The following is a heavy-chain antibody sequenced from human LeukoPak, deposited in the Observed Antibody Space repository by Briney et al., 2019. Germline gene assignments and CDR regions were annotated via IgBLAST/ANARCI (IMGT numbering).Heavy chain of an antibody. CDR3: ARGVRSPRSSWFPYHVDY. V-gene: IGHV1-18*01. CDR2: ISAYNGNT. D-gene: IGHD6-13*01. J-gene: IGHJ4*02. CDR1: GYTFTSYG. Sequence: ASVKVSCKASGYTFTSYGISWVRHAPGQGLEWMGWISAYNGNTNYAQKLQGRVTMTTDTSTSTAYMELRSLRSDDTAVYYCARGVRSPRSSWFPYHVDYWGQGTLVTVSS.